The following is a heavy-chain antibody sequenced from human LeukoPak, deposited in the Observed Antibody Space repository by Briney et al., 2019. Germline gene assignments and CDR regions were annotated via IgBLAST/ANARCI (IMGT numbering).Heavy chain of an antibody. CDR1: GFTFDDYA. CDR3: AKGKKMTVAGLFDY. D-gene: IGHD6-19*01. CDR2: ISWNSGGI. V-gene: IGHV3-9*01. Sequence: TGGSLRLSCAASGFTFDDYAMHWVRQAPGKGLEWVSGISWNSGGIGYADSVKGRFTTSRDNAKNSLYLQMNSLRADDTALYYCAKGKKMTVAGLFDYWGQGTLVTVSS. J-gene: IGHJ4*02.